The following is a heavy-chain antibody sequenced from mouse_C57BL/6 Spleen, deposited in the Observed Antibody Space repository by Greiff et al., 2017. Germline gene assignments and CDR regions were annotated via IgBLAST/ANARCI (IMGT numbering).Heavy chain of an antibody. J-gene: IGHJ2*01. CDR1: GYTFTSYW. Sequence: QVQLQQSGAELVMPGASVKLSCKASGYTFTSYWMHWVKQRPGQGLEWIGEIDPSDSYTNYNQKFKGKSTLTVDKSSSTAYMQLSSLTSEDSAVYYCARLELGRYFDYWGQGTTLTVSS. D-gene: IGHD4-1*01. V-gene: IGHV1-69*01. CDR2: IDPSDSYT. CDR3: ARLELGRYFDY.